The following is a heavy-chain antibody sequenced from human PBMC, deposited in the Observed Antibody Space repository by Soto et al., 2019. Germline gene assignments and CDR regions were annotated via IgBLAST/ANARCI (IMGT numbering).Heavy chain of an antibody. V-gene: IGHV3-23*01. Sequence: EVQLLESGGGLVQPGGSLRLSCAASGFTFSSYAMSWVRQAPGKGLEWVSAISGSGGSTYYADSVKGRFTISRDNSKNTLYLQMNGLRAEETAVYYCAKSSAPVLPFLEWVNYYYYMDVWGKGTTATVSS. CDR3: AKSSAPVLPFLEWVNYYYYMDV. CDR2: ISGSGGST. D-gene: IGHD3-3*01. CDR1: GFTFSSYA. J-gene: IGHJ6*03.